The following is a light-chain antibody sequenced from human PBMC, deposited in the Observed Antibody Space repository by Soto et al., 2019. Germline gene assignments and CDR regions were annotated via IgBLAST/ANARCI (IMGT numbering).Light chain of an antibody. CDR2: VTS. V-gene: IGKV2-28*01. Sequence: VMTQSPLSLSVRVGEPASISCRSSQSLLHRDGNSYLDWYLQKPGQSPKLLIYVTSNRASGVPDRFSGSGSGTHFTLEISRVEAEDVGVYYCMESLQIPYTSGQGTRMEI. J-gene: IGKJ5*01. CDR3: MESLQIPYT. CDR1: QSLLHRDGNSY.